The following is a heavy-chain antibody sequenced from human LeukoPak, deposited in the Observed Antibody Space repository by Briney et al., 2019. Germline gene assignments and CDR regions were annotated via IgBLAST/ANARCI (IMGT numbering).Heavy chain of an antibody. CDR3: ARRVLRRGYSGYGGLDY. V-gene: IGHV1-69*13. CDR2: IIPIFGTA. J-gene: IGHJ4*02. D-gene: IGHD5-12*01. Sequence: ASVKVSCKASGGTFSSYAISWVRQAPGQGLEWMGGIIPIFGTANYAQKFQGRVTITADESTSTAYMELSSLRSEDTAVYYCARRVLRRGYSGYGGLDYWGQGTLVAVSS. CDR1: GGTFSSYA.